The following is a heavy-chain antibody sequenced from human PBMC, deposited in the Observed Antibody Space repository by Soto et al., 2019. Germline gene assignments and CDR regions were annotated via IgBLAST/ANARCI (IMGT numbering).Heavy chain of an antibody. D-gene: IGHD6-6*01. CDR1: GYTFTSYH. Sequence: QVQLVQSGAEVKKPGASVKVSCKGSGYTFTSYHINWVRQATGQGLEWMGWMNPNSGNTGYAQTLQGRVTMTWDTXXSTAYMELSSLRFEDTAMYYCARGHISSTKHWLDPWGQGTLVTVSS. CDR2: MNPNSGNT. CDR3: ARGHISSTKHWLDP. J-gene: IGHJ5*02. V-gene: IGHV1-8*01.